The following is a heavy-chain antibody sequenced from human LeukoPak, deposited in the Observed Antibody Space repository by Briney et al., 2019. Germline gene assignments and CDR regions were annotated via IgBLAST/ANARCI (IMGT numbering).Heavy chain of an antibody. V-gene: IGHV4-59*01. CDR1: GGSISSYY. D-gene: IGHD3-10*01. CDR2: IYYSGST. J-gene: IGHJ6*03. CDR3: ARVCQGKWFGELYYMDV. Sequence: PSETLSLTCTVSGGSISSYYWSWIRQPPGKGQEWIGYIYYSGSTNYNPSLKSRVTISVDTSKNQFSLKLSSVTAADTAVYYCARVCQGKWFGELYYMDVWGKGTTVTVSS.